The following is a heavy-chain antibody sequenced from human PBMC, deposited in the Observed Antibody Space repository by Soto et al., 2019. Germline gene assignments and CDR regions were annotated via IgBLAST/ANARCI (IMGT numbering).Heavy chain of an antibody. CDR1: GYTFTSYD. Sequence: GASVKVSCKASGYTFTSYDINWVRQATGQGLEWMGWMNPNSGNTGYAQKFQGRVTMTRNTSISTAYMELSSLRSEDTAVYYCARTRRYCSSTSCLYYFDYWGQGTLVTVSS. CDR3: ARTRRYCSSTSCLYYFDY. V-gene: IGHV1-8*01. D-gene: IGHD2-2*01. CDR2: MNPNSGNT. J-gene: IGHJ4*02.